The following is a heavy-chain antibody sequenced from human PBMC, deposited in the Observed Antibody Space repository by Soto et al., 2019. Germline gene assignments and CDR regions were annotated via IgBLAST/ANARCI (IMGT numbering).Heavy chain of an antibody. Sequence: QVQLVESGGGVAQPGRSLRLSRASSGFTFSSYGMHWVRQAPGKRLEWVAVISYDGSNKYYADSVKGRFTITRDNSKNTRYMQMNSLRAEDTDVYSCAKVECSINSCYPYYYYGMAVWGQGTTVTVSS. D-gene: IGHD2-2*01. CDR3: AKVECSINSCYPYYYYGMAV. CDR1: GFTFSSYG. J-gene: IGHJ6*02. CDR2: ISYDGSNK. V-gene: IGHV3-30*18.